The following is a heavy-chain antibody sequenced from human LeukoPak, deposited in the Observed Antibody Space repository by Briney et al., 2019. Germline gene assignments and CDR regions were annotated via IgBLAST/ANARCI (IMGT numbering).Heavy chain of an antibody. Sequence: GGSLRLSCAASGFTFSSYSMNWVRQAPGKGLEWVSSISSSSSYIYYADSVKGRFTISRDNAKNSLYLQMNSLRAEDTAVYYCARDPEHYDILTNDYWGQGTLVTVSS. D-gene: IGHD3-9*01. CDR2: ISSSSSYI. CDR1: GFTFSSYS. V-gene: IGHV3-21*01. CDR3: ARDPEHYDILTNDY. J-gene: IGHJ4*02.